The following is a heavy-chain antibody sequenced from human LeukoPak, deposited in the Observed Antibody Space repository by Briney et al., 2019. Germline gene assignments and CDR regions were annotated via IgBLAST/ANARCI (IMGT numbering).Heavy chain of an antibody. J-gene: IGHJ4*02. V-gene: IGHV4-30-4*01. CDR3: ARGRQVGNTGYYFDY. CDR1: GSSISSGDYY. D-gene: IGHD1-26*01. CDR2: IYYSGST. Sequence: SETLSLTRTVSGSSISSGDYYWSWIRQPPGKGLEWIGYIYYSGSTYYNPSLKSRVTISVDTSKNQFSLKLSSVTAADTAVYYCARGRQVGNTGYYFDYWGQGTLVTVSS.